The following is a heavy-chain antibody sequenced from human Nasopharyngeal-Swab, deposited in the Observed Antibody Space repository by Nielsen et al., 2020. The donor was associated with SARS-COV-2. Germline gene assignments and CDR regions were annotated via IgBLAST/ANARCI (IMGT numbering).Heavy chain of an antibody. Sequence: LSLTCTVSGGSISSGSYYWSWIRQPAGKGLEWIGRIYTSGSTNYNPSLKSRVTISVDTSKNQFSLKLSSVTAADTAVYYCATIGVPAAMDVWGKGTTVTVSS. J-gene: IGHJ6*04. CDR3: ATIGVPAAMDV. CDR2: IYTSGST. CDR1: GGSISSGSYY. V-gene: IGHV4-61*02. D-gene: IGHD2-2*01.